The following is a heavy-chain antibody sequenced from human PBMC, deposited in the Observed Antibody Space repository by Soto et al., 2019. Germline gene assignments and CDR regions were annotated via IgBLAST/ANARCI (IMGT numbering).Heavy chain of an antibody. CDR2: IYSGGST. CDR3: ATDYDFWSGTYYGMDV. CDR1: GFTVSSNY. J-gene: IGHJ6*02. Sequence: GGSLRLSCAASGFTVSSNYMSWVRQAPGKGLEWVSVIYSGGSTYYADSVKGRFTISRDNSKNTLYLQMNSLRAEDTAVYYCATDYDFWSGTYYGMDVWGQGTTVTSP. D-gene: IGHD3-3*01. V-gene: IGHV3-53*01.